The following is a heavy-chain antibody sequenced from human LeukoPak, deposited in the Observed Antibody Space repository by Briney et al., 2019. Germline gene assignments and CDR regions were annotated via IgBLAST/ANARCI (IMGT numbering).Heavy chain of an antibody. CDR1: RFTFSSYW. J-gene: IGHJ4*02. V-gene: IGHV3-7*01. Sequence: GGSLRLSCAASRFTFSSYWMSWVRQAPGKGLEWVANIKQDGSEIHYVDSVRGRFTISRDNAKNSLYLQMNSLRVEDTAVYYCARDTRGIFDCWGQGTLVTVSS. D-gene: IGHD3-10*01. CDR3: ARDTRGIFDC. CDR2: IKQDGSEI.